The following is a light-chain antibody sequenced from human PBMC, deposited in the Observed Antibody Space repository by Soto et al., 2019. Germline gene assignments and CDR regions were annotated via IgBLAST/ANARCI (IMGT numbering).Light chain of an antibody. CDR1: QSISSW. J-gene: IGKJ4*01. Sequence: DIQMTQSPSTLSASVGDRVTITCRASQSISSWLAWYQQKPGKAPKLLIYKASNLESGVPARFSGSGSGTEFTLTIDNLQPDDFATYYCQQYNSFSLTFGGGTKVEIK. CDR3: QQYNSFSLT. CDR2: KAS. V-gene: IGKV1-5*03.